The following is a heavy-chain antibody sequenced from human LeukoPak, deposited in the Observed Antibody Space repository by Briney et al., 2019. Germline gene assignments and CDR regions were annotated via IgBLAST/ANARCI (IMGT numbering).Heavy chain of an antibody. Sequence: GGSLRLSCAASGFTFDDYAMHWVRQVPGKGLEWVSGISWNSGSIGYADSVKGRFTISRDNAKNSLYLQMNSLRAEDTALYYCAKDISAALNGMDVWGQGTTVTVSS. CDR3: AKDISAALNGMDV. CDR2: ISWNSGSI. V-gene: IGHV3-9*01. J-gene: IGHJ6*02. CDR1: GFTFDDYA. D-gene: IGHD6-13*01.